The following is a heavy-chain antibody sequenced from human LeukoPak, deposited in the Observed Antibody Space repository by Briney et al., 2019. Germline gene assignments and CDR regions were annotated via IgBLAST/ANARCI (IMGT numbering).Heavy chain of an antibody. CDR1: GFTFDDYA. CDR3: AKGVNYDRSGYGDS. Sequence: PGGSLRLSCAASGFTFDDYAMHWVRQAPGKGLEGVSGFRWNSGSIGYADSVKGRFTISRDNAKNSLYLQMNSLRAEDTALYYCAKGVNYDRSGYGDSWGQGTLVTVSS. J-gene: IGHJ4*02. V-gene: IGHV3-9*01. D-gene: IGHD3-22*01. CDR2: FRWNSGSI.